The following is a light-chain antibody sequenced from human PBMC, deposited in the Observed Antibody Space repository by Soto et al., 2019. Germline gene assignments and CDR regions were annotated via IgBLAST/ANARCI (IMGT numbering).Light chain of an antibody. CDR2: DVN. Sequence: QSALPQPPSASGSPGQALTISCTGTSSDVGAHNYVSWYQQNPGKAPKLMLYDVNKRPSGVPDRFSGSKSGNTASLTVSGLQAEDEGDYYCSSYTSSSHPFGTGTKLTVL. CDR1: SSDVGAHNY. J-gene: IGLJ1*01. CDR3: SSYTSSSHP. V-gene: IGLV2-8*01.